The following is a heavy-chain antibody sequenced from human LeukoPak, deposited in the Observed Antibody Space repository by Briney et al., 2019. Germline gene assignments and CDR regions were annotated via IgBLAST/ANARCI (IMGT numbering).Heavy chain of an antibody. CDR1: GASMSSFY. CDR2: IYSSGST. D-gene: IGHD5-24*01. Sequence: SETLSLTSTVSGASMSSFYWSWIRQSPGKGLEWIGYIYSSGSTNYNPSLKSRVTISVDTSKSQFSLKLSSVTAADTAVYFCSREGRWLQLGFDYWGRGTLVTVSS. CDR3: SREGRWLQLGFDY. J-gene: IGHJ4*02. V-gene: IGHV4-59*01.